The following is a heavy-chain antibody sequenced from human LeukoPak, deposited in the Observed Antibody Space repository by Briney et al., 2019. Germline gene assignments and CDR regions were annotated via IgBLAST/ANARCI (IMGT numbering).Heavy chain of an antibody. CDR2: IYYSGST. D-gene: IGHD2-21*02. CDR3: ARLYCGGDCYPDY. V-gene: IGHV4-59*08. Sequence: SETLSLTCTVSGGSISSYHWSWIRQPPGKGLEWIGYIYYSGSTNYNPSLKSRVTISVDTSKNQFSLKLSSVTAADTAVYYCARLYCGGDCYPDYWGQGTLVTVSS. J-gene: IGHJ4*02. CDR1: GGSISSYH.